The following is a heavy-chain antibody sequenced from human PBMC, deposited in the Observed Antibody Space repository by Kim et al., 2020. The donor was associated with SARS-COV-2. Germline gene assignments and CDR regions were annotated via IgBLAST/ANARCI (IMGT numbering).Heavy chain of an antibody. CDR2: IGADGSVA. CDR1: GFIFSTYS. J-gene: IGHJ4*02. Sequence: GGSLRLSCTVSGFIFSTYSMTWVRQAPGKGLEWVSVIGADGSVAHYADSVRGRFTISRDNSKNTVYLQMNSLRAEDTAIFYCAKHVRFGVDSFDYWGQGSLVTVSS. D-gene: IGHD3-3*01. V-gene: IGHV3-23*01. CDR3: AKHVRFGVDSFDY.